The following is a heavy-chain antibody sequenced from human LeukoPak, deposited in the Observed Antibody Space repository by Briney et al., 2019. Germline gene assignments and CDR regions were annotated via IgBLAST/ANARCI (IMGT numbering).Heavy chain of an antibody. CDR1: GFTFSNAW. CDR2: IKSKTDGGTT. D-gene: IGHD6-19*01. Sequence: GGSLRLSCAASGFTFSNAWMSWVRQAPGKGLEWVGRIKSKTDGGTTDYAAPVKGRFTISRDDSKNTLYLQMNCLKTEDTAVYYCTTDPSIAVAGSLYWGQGTLVTVSS. CDR3: TTDPSIAVAGSLY. J-gene: IGHJ4*02. V-gene: IGHV3-15*01.